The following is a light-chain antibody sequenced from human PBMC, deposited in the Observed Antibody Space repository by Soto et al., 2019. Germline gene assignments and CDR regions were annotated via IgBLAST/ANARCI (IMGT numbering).Light chain of an antibody. V-gene: IGKV1-9*01. J-gene: IGKJ5*01. CDR3: QHLDSYST. CDR1: QGISSY. Sequence: DIQLTQSPSFLSASVGDRVTITCRASQGISSYLAWYQQKPGKAPKLLIYAASTLQSGVPSRISRSGSGTEITLTIRSLPPEDFATYYCQHLDSYSTFGQGTRLEIK. CDR2: AAS.